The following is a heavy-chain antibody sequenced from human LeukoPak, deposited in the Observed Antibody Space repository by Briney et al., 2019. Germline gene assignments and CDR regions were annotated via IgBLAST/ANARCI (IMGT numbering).Heavy chain of an antibody. V-gene: IGHV3-23*01. CDR2: ISGSGGER. D-gene: IGHD3-10*01. Sequence: GGSLRLSCAASGFTFSNYGMSWVRQAPGKGLQWVSGISGSGGERYYTESVKGRFTISRDNSKSTLYIQMNSLRAEDTAVYYCARAKPKNMVRGLIMRRESRYYFDYWGQGTLVTVSS. CDR1: GFTFSNYG. CDR3: ARAKPKNMVRGLIMRRESRYYFDY. J-gene: IGHJ4*02.